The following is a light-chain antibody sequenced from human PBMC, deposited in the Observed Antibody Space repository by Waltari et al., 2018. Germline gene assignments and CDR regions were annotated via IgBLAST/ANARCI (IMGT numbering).Light chain of an antibody. Sequence: DIQMTQSPSSLSASVGDRVTITCRASQNIDRYLNWYQQKPGKAPKLLIYAASSSQSGAPSGFIGSGSGTDFTLTISSLQPEHFATYYCQQSYSVPYTFGQGTKLEI. CDR3: QQSYSVPYT. J-gene: IGKJ2*01. CDR1: QNIDRY. V-gene: IGKV1-39*01. CDR2: AAS.